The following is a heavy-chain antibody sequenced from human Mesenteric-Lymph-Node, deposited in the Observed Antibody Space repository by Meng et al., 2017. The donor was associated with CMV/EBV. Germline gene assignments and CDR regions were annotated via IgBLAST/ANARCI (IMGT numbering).Heavy chain of an antibody. V-gene: IGHV3-30*02. CDR1: GFTFSSYG. D-gene: IGHD2-21*01. Sequence: GESLKISCAASGFTFSSYGMHWVRQSPGKGLEWVAFISYDGINKYYADSVKGRFTFSRDNSKNTLYLQMNSLRAEDTAVYYCAKDEWVYCGGDCYGAFDYWGQGTLVTVSS. CDR3: AKDEWVYCGGDCYGAFDY. J-gene: IGHJ4*02. CDR2: ISYDGINK.